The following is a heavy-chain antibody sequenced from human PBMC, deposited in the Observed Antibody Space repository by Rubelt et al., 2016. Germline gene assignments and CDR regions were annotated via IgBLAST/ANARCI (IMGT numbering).Heavy chain of an antibody. Sequence: EVQLVESGGGLVQPGGSLRLSCAASGFIFSNCWMTWVRQAPGKGLEWVANINQDGSEQYYLDSVKGRFTVSRDNAKKSLYLQMNSLRDYDTAVDYCARIGRYPYNYAIDVWGRGTTVTVSS. CDR2: INQDGSEQ. CDR1: GFIFSNCW. D-gene: IGHD1-26*01. CDR3: ARIGRYPYNYAIDV. J-gene: IGHJ6*02. V-gene: IGHV3-7*02.